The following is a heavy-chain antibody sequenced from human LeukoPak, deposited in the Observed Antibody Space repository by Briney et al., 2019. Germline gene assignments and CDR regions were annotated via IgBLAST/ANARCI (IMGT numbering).Heavy chain of an antibody. J-gene: IGHJ5*02. CDR2: INLNSGDT. Sequence: GASVKVSCKASGYTFTDYYIHWVRQAPGQGLEWMGCINLNSGDTYYAQNFQDRVTMTGDTSISTAYLELSSLRSDDTAVFYCARSYFDVLTNYYMWLAPWGQGTLVTVSS. CDR3: ARSYFDVLTNYYMWLAP. D-gene: IGHD3-9*01. CDR1: GYTFTDYY. V-gene: IGHV1-2*02.